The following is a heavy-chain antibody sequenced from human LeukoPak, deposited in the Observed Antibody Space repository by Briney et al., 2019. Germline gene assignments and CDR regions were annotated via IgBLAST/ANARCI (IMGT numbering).Heavy chain of an antibody. J-gene: IGHJ4*02. CDR3: TTRGIVGAIWPFDY. CDR1: GFSFTNSV. V-gene: IGHV1-58*01. CDR2: VVVGSGNT. Sequence: GASVKVSCKTSGFSFTNSVVQWVRQARGQRLEWIGWVVVGSGNTDYAPKFQERVTITRDISTSTAFMELRGLRSEDTAVYYCTTRGIVGAIWPFDYWGQGTLVTVSS. D-gene: IGHD1-26*01.